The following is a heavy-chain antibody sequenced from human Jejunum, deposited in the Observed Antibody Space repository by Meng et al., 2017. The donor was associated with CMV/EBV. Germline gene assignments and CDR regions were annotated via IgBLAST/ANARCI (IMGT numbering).Heavy chain of an antibody. D-gene: IGHD2-2*01. Sequence: HYMDWFRQAPGKGLEWVARSRVKVNSYPTEHAASVKGRFTISADKSIDTAYLQWSSLKASDTATYYCATSLLVLAASTRPNHFDHWGQGTLVTVSS. CDR1: HY. CDR2: SRVKVNSYPT. J-gene: IGHJ4*02. V-gene: IGHV3-72*01. CDR3: ATSLLVLAASTRPNHFDH.